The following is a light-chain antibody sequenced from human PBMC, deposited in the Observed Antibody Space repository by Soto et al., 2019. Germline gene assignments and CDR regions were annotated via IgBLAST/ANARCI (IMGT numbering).Light chain of an antibody. CDR3: SSYSISTAYL. Sequence: QSVLTQPPSVSGAPGQRVTISCTGSNSNIGAGYDVHWYQHFPGTAPRLMVFEVSNRPSGVSYRFSGSKSGNTASLTISGLQAEDEADYFCSSYSISTAYLFGTGTKVTVL. CDR1: NSNIGAGYD. J-gene: IGLJ1*01. V-gene: IGLV1-40*01. CDR2: EVS.